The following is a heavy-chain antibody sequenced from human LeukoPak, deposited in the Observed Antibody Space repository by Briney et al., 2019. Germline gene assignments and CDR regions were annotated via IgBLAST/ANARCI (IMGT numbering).Heavy chain of an antibody. D-gene: IGHD6-19*01. CDR2: IGTAGDT. CDR3: ARGSQWLASDAFDI. CDR1: GFTFSSYD. V-gene: IGHV3-13*01. J-gene: IGHJ3*02. Sequence: GGSLRLSCAASGFTFSSYDMHWVRQATGKGLEWVSAIGTAGDTYYPGSVKGRFTISRENAKNSLYLQMNSLRAGDTAVYYCARGSQWLASDAFDIWGRGTMVTVSS.